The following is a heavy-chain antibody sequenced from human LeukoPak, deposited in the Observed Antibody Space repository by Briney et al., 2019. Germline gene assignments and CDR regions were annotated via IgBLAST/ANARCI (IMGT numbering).Heavy chain of an antibody. Sequence: SETLSLTCTVSGGSISTSSYYWGWIRQPPGKGLEWIAYIYYSGTTYYNPSLKSRVTISVDTSKNQFSLKLSSVTAADTAVYYCARVAHDLYPYYFDYWGQGTLVTVSS. CDR1: GGSISTSSYY. CDR2: IYYSGTT. CDR3: ARVAHDLYPYYFDY. V-gene: IGHV4-39*07. D-gene: IGHD5/OR15-5a*01. J-gene: IGHJ4*02.